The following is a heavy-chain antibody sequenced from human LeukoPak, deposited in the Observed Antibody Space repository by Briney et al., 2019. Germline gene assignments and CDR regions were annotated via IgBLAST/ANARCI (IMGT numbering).Heavy chain of an antibody. Sequence: PSQTLSLTCTGSGGSISSGDSYWRWIRQRPGRGGEGIVYIYYSGNTYNNPSLKSGITITENKTNNHFSLKLNSMTAADTAVYYCARAPGSSSWFVYDDYWAQGTLLPVSS. J-gene: IGHJ4*02. D-gene: IGHD6-13*01. V-gene: IGHV4-30-4*01. CDR3: ARAPGSSSWFVYDDY. CDR1: GGSISSGDSY. CDR2: IYYSGNT.